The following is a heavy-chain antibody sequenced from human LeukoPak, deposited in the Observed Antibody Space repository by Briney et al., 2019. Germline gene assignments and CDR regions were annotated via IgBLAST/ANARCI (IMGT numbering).Heavy chain of an antibody. V-gene: IGHV1-69*01. Sequence: GASVKVSREASGGTFSSYAISWVRQAPGQGLEWMGGIIPIFGTANYAQKFQGRVTITADESTSTAYMELSSLRSEDTAVYYCARADSTSNWFDPWGQGTLVTVSS. D-gene: IGHD5/OR15-5a*01. J-gene: IGHJ5*02. CDR2: IIPIFGTA. CDR3: ARADSTSNWFDP. CDR1: GGTFSSYA.